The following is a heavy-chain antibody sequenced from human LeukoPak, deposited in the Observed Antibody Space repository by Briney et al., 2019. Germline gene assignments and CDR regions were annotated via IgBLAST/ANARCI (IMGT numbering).Heavy chain of an antibody. CDR2: ISYDGSNK. Sequence: GGSLRLSCAASGFTFSSYAMHWVRQAPGKGLEWVAVISYDGSNKYYADSVKGRFTISRDNSKNTLYLQMNSLRAEDTAVYYCARDVDMGYSGYDWFRYWGQGTLVTVSS. V-gene: IGHV3-30*04. CDR3: ARDVDMGYSGYDWFRY. D-gene: IGHD5-12*01. J-gene: IGHJ4*02. CDR1: GFTFSSYA.